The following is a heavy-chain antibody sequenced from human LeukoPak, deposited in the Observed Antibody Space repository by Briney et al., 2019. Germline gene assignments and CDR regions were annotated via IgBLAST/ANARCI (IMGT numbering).Heavy chain of an antibody. CDR3: ARGPALFCGGDCYNFDY. V-gene: IGHV4-38-2*02. J-gene: IGHJ4*02. D-gene: IGHD2-21*02. CDR2: IYHSGST. CDR1: GYSISSGYY. Sequence: PSETLSLTCTVSGYSISSGYYWAWIRQPPGKGLEWIGSIYHSGSTYYNPSLKSRATISIDTSKSQFSLNLSSVTAADTAVYYCARGPALFCGGDCYNFDYWGQGTLVTVSS.